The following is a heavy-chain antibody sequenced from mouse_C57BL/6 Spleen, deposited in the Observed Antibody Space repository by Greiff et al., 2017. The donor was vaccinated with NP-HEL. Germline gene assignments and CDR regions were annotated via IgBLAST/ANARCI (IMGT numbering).Heavy chain of an antibody. V-gene: IGHV1-15*01. J-gene: IGHJ2*01. CDR2: IDPETGGT. CDR1: GYTFTDYE. CDR3: TPTGTDY. Sequence: QVTLKVSGAELVRPGASVTLSCKASGYTFTDYEMHWVKQTPVHGLEWIGAIDPETGGTAYNQKFKGKAILTADKSSSTAYMELRSLTSEDSAVYYCTPTGTDYWGQGTTLTVSS. D-gene: IGHD4-1*02.